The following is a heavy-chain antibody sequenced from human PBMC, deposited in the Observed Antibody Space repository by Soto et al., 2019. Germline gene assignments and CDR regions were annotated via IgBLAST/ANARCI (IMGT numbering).Heavy chain of an antibody. J-gene: IGHJ4*02. CDR3: ARNVYYFDY. CDR2: MKEDGSEI. V-gene: IGHV3-7*03. CDR1: GFTFSGYW. Sequence: PGGSLRLSCVASGFTFSGYWMNWVRQAPGKGLEWVANMKEDGSEIYYVDSVKGRFTISRDNAKNSLYLQMNSLGAEDTAVYSCARNVYYFDYWGQGPLVTVYS.